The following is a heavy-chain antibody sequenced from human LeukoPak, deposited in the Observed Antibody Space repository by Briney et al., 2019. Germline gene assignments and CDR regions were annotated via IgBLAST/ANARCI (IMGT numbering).Heavy chain of an antibody. CDR1: GGSISSSNW. J-gene: IGHJ4*02. D-gene: IGHD6-19*01. V-gene: IGHV4-4*02. Sequence: PSGTLSLTCAVSGGSISSSNWWSRVRQPPGKGLEWIGEIYHSGSTNYNPSLKSRVTISVDKSKNQFSLKLSSVTAADTAVYYCARRKYSSGWYYFDYWGQGTLVTVSS. CDR2: IYHSGST. CDR3: ARRKYSSGWYYFDY.